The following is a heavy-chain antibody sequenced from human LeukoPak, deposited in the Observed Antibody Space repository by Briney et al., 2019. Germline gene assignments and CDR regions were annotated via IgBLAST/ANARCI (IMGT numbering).Heavy chain of an antibody. CDR2: INPGSGAT. J-gene: IGHJ3*02. D-gene: IGHD3-22*01. CDR1: GYTFTGYY. CDR3: ASLKNYYDSSGYLVTDAFDI. V-gene: IGHV1-2*02. Sequence: VASVKVSCKASGYTFTGYYMHWVRQAPGQGLEWMGWINPGSGATNCAQRFHGRVTMTRDTSISTVYMEPRSLKSDDTAVYYCASLKNYYDSSGYLVTDAFDIWGQGTMVTVSS.